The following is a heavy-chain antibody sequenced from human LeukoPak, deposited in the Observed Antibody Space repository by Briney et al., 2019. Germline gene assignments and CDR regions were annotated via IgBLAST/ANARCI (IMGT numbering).Heavy chain of an antibody. CDR3: ARIYDSPGYWFDP. V-gene: IGHV4-30-2*01. J-gene: IGHJ5*02. D-gene: IGHD3-22*01. Sequence: SETLSLTCAVSGGSISSGGYSWSWIRQPPGKGLEWIGYIYHSGSTYYNPSLKSRVTISVDRSKNQFSLKLSSVTAADTAVYYCARIYDSPGYWFDPWGQGTLVTVSS. CDR1: GGSISSGGYS. CDR2: IYHSGST.